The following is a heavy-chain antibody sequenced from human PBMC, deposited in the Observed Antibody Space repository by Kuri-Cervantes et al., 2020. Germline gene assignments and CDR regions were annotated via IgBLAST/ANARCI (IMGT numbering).Heavy chain of an antibody. CDR1: GYTLTELS. V-gene: IGHV1-24*01. CDR3: ARGSSPSPDFDY. Sequence: ASVKVSCKVSGYTLTELSMHWVRQAPGKGLEWMGGFDPEDGETVYAQKFQGRVTMTEDTSTDTAYMELSSLRSEDTAVYYCARGSSPSPDFDYWGQGTLVTVSS. J-gene: IGHJ4*02. D-gene: IGHD2-15*01. CDR2: FDPEDGET.